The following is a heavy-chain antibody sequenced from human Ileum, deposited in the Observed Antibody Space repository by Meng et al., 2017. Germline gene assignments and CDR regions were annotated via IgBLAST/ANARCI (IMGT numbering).Heavy chain of an antibody. V-gene: IGHV4-4*02. CDR2: IDHLGIA. Sequence: VRCQEAVPVLGKASDTMSPTCSVSGASLSVVCDWSYVRQYPGKGLEWIGQIDHLGIAYYKPSLKSRVTMSIDQSKSQFSLRLTSVSAADTAVHYCARHGGYYQDFWGQGTLVTVSS. D-gene: IGHD4-23*01. CDR1: GASLSVVCD. CDR3: ARHGGYYQDF. J-gene: IGHJ4*02.